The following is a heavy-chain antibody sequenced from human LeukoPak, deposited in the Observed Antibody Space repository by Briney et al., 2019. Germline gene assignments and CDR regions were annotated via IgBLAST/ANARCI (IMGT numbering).Heavy chain of an antibody. J-gene: IGHJ4*02. D-gene: IGHD1-14*01. CDR2: VRVNGRST. V-gene: IGHV3-23*01. CDR3: AKPGEPSNYYFDY. CDR1: GFTFSSYD. Sequence: AGGSLRLSCAASGFTFSSYDMSWVRQAPGKGLEWVSTVRVNGRSTFYADSVKGRFTIPRDNSKNTLYLQMSSLRAEDTALYYCAKPGEPSNYYFDYWGQGALVTVSS.